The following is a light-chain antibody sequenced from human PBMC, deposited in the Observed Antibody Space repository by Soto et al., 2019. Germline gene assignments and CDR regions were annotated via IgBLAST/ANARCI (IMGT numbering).Light chain of an antibody. CDR1: SSDVGGYNF. Sequence: QSVLTQPRSVSGSPGQSVTISCTGTSSDVGGYNFVSWYQHHPGKAPKLIIYDVSKRPSGVPDRFSGSKSGNTASLTVSGLQAEDEADYYCCSYAGSYTLYVFGTGTKVTVL. CDR2: DVS. CDR3: CSYAGSYTLYV. V-gene: IGLV2-11*01. J-gene: IGLJ1*01.